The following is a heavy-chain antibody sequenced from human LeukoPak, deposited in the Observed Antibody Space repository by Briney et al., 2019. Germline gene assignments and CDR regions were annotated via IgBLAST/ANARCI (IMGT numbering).Heavy chain of an antibody. CDR2: ISPDGSDT. CDR1: GYSFTNYW. D-gene: IGHD6-13*01. J-gene: IGHJ4*02. V-gene: IGHV5-51*01. CDR3: ARLTSSWSFDY. Sequence: GESLKISCKGCGYSFTNYWIGWVRQMPGKGLEWMGIISPDGSDTRYSPSFQGQVTISADKSITTAYLQWSSLKASDTAMYYCARLTSSWSFDYWGQGTLVTVSS.